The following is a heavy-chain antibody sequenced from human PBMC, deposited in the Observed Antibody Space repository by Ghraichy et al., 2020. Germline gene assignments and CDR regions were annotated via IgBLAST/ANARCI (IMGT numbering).Heavy chain of an antibody. CDR2: IYYSGST. Sequence: SETLSLTCTVSGGSVSSGSYYWSWIRQPPGKGLEWIGYIYYSGSTNYNPSLKSRVTISVDTSKNQFSLKLSSVTAADTAVYYCARGSVGYCSSTSCDGNYYYYMDVWGKGTTVTVSS. CDR3: ARGSVGYCSSTSCDGNYYYYMDV. D-gene: IGHD2-2*01. J-gene: IGHJ6*03. V-gene: IGHV4-61*01. CDR1: GGSVSSGSYY.